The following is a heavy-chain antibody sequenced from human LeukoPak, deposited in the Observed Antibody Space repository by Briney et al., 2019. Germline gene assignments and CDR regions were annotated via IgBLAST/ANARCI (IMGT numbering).Heavy chain of an antibody. D-gene: IGHD4-17*01. CDR3: ARDLMTTVTTFNYYYYGMDV. Sequence: GASVKVSCKASGFTFTGYYMHWVRQAPGQGLEWMGWINPNSGGTNYAQKFQGRVTMTRDTSISTAYMELSRLRSDDTAVYYCARDLMTTVTTFNYYYYGMDVRGQGTTVTVSS. CDR2: INPNSGGT. J-gene: IGHJ6*02. V-gene: IGHV1-2*02. CDR1: GFTFTGYY.